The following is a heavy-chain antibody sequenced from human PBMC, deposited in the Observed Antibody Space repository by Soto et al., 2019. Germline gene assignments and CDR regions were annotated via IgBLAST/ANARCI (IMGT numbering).Heavy chain of an antibody. CDR3: AKVPRQWLAPNDAFDI. CDR2: INYSGDNT. J-gene: IGHJ3*02. Sequence: GGSLRLSCAASGVTFSSYAMSWVRQAPGKGLEWVSSINYSGDNTYNADSVKGRFTISRDNSKNTLYLQMNSLRAEDTAVYYCAKVPRQWLAPNDAFDIWGQGTMVTVSS. D-gene: IGHD6-19*01. CDR1: GVTFSSYA. V-gene: IGHV3-23*01.